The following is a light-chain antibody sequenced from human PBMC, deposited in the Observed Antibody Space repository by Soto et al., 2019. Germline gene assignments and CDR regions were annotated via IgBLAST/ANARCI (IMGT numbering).Light chain of an antibody. V-gene: IGLV2-23*02. CDR1: NGDVGSYDL. Sequence: QSALTQPASVSGSPGQSITISCTGTNGDVGSYDLVSWYQQYPGKAPKLIIYEVNKRTSGVSNRFSGAKSGNTASLTISGLQTEDEADYDCCYYAGGNTLIFGGGTKLTVL. CDR3: CYYAGGNTLI. CDR2: EVN. J-gene: IGLJ2*01.